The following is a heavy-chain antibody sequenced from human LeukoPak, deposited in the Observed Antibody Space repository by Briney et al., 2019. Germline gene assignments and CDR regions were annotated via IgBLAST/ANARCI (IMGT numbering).Heavy chain of an antibody. D-gene: IGHD6-19*01. V-gene: IGHV3-30*02. CDR2: IRYDGSNK. CDR3: AKDSSSGRRPYYFDY. Sequence: PGGSLRLSCAASGFTFSSYGMHWVRQAPGKGLEWVAFIRYDGSNKYYADSVKGRFTISRDNSKNTLYLQMNSLRAEDTAVYYCAKDSSSGRRPYYFDYWGQGTLVTVSS. CDR1: GFTFSSYG. J-gene: IGHJ4*02.